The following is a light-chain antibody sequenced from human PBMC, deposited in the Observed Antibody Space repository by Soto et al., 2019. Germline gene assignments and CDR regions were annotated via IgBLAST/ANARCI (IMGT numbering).Light chain of an antibody. Sequence: DIVMTQSPLSLPVTPGEPASISCRSSQSLLHSNGYNYLDWYLQKPGQSPQLLIYLGSNRASRIPDRFSGSGSGTDFTLKISRVEAEDVGVYYCMQALQTPRTLGGGTKVEIK. CDR1: QSLLHSNGYNY. CDR3: MQALQTPRT. J-gene: IGKJ4*01. CDR2: LGS. V-gene: IGKV2-28*01.